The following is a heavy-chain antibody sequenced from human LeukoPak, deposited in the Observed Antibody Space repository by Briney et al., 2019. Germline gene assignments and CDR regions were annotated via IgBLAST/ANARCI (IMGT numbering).Heavy chain of an antibody. CDR2: IYWNDDK. CDR1: GFSLSTSGVG. Sequence: ESGPTLVKPTQTLTLTCTFSGFSLSTSGVGVGWIRQPPGKALEWLALIYWNDDKRYSPSLKSRLTITKDTSKNQVVLTMTNMDPVDTATYYCAHLYCSGGSCYSRLRFLVAFDIWGQGTMVTVSS. V-gene: IGHV2-5*01. D-gene: IGHD2-15*01. CDR3: AHLYCSGGSCYSRLRFLVAFDI. J-gene: IGHJ3*02.